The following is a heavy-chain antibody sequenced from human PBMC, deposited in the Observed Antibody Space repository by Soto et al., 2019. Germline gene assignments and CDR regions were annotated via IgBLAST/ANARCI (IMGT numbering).Heavy chain of an antibody. J-gene: IGHJ1*01. CDR1: RGSISRDDYY. Sequence: SETLSLTCTVSRGSISRDDYYWSWVRQAPGRGLEWIWYIHSGGSIYYNPSLKSGASMSIDMSGNQFSLKVSSVTFADTAVYYCARDLDGLHDDNSGPYPRPGWGQGTLVT. V-gene: IGHV4-30-4*01. CDR2: IHSGGSI. D-gene: IGHD3-22*01. CDR3: ARDLDGLHDDNSGPYPRPG.